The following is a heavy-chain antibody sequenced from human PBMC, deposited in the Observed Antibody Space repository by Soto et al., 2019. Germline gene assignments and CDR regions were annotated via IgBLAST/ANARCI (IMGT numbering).Heavy chain of an antibody. Sequence: GGSLRLSCAASGFTFSSYSMNWVRQAPGKGLEWVSYISSSSSTIYYADSVKGRFTISRDNAKNSLYLQMNSLRDEDTAVYYCARDLYSSSSHPPEGYFDYWGQGTLVTVSS. V-gene: IGHV3-48*02. CDR1: GFTFSSYS. CDR2: ISSSSSTI. J-gene: IGHJ4*02. D-gene: IGHD6-6*01. CDR3: ARDLYSSSSHPPEGYFDY.